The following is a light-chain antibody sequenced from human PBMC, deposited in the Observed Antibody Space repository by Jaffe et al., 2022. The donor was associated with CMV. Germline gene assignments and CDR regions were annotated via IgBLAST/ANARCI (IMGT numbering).Light chain of an antibody. CDR1: SSNIGSKT. J-gene: IGLJ3*02. CDR2: INN. Sequence: QSVLTQPPSVSGTPGQRVTISCSGSSSNIGSKTVNWYQQVPGTAPKLLIYINNQRPSGVPDRFSGSKSGTSASLAISGLRSEDEADYYCAAWDNILNGWVFGGGTKLTVL. V-gene: IGLV1-44*01. CDR3: AAWDNILNGWV.